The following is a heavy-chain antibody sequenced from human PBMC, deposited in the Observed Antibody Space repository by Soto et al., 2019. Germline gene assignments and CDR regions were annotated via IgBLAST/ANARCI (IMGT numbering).Heavy chain of an antibody. J-gene: IGHJ4*02. CDR1: GFTFSSYT. CDR2: ISNGGSIK. Sequence: PGGSLRLSCAASGFTFSSYTMHWVRQAPGKGLERVAVISNGGSIKNYGDSVKGRFTISRDNSKNTLYVQMNSLRTEDTAIYYCAREVPASPYSDSPSAYFDSWGQGTLVTVSS. CDR3: AREVPASPYSDSPSAYFDS. V-gene: IGHV3-30-3*01. D-gene: IGHD6-13*01.